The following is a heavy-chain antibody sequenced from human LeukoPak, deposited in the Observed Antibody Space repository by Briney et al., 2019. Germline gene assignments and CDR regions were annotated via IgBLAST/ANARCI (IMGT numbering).Heavy chain of an antibody. CDR2: IYQSGST. J-gene: IGHJ4*02. Sequence: SETLSLTCSVSGYSIRSGYHWAWFRQAPGKGLEWMGSIYQSGSTYDNLSLKSRVTLSVDTSRNQFSLKLTSVTAADTAVYFCARTPIYYYDNSGYYNWGQGTLVTVSS. D-gene: IGHD3-22*01. CDR1: GYSIRSGYH. V-gene: IGHV4-38-2*02. CDR3: ARTPIYYYDNSGYYN.